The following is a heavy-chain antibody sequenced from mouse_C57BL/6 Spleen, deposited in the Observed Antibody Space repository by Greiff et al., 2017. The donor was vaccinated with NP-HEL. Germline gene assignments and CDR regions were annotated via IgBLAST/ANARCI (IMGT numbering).Heavy chain of an antibody. V-gene: IGHV1-52*01. J-gene: IGHJ3*01. CDR1: GYTFTSYW. CDR2: IDPSDSET. D-gene: IGHD2-1*01. Sequence: QVQLKQPGAELVRPGSSVKLSCKASGYTFTSYWMHWVKQRPIQGLEWIGNIDPSDSETQYNQKFKDKATLTVDKYSSTAYMQLSSLTSEDSAVYYCARSVGYGNYVEVWFAYWGQGTLVTVSA. CDR3: ARSVGYGNYVEVWFAY.